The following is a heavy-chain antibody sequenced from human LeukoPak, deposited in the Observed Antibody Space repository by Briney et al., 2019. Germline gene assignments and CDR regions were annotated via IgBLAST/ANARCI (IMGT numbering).Heavy chain of an antibody. CDR2: IKQDGSEK. D-gene: IGHD4-17*01. V-gene: IGHV3-7*01. CDR3: ARSSYGDYAPAEY. CDR1: GFTFSSDW. Sequence: GGSLRLSCAASGFTFSSDWMSWVRQAPGKGLEWVANIKQDGSEKYYVDSVKGRFTISRDNAKNSLYLQMNSLRAEDTAVYYCARSSYGDYAPAEYWGQGTLVTVSS. J-gene: IGHJ4*02.